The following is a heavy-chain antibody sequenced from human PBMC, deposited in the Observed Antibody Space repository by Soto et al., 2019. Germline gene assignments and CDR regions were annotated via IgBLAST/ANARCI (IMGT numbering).Heavy chain of an antibody. CDR3: ARGSIAVPGTWVY. D-gene: IGHD6-19*01. CDR1: GGSFSGYY. J-gene: IGHJ4*02. CDR2: INHSGST. Sequence: SETLSLTCAVYGGSFSGYYWSWFRQPPGKGLEWIGEINHSGSTNYNPSLKSRVTISVDTSKNQFSLKLSSVTAADTAVYYCARGSIAVPGTWVYWGQGTLVTVSS. V-gene: IGHV4-34*01.